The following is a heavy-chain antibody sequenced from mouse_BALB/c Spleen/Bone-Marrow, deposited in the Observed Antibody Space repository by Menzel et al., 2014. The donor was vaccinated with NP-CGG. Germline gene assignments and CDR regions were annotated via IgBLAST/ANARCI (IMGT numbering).Heavy chain of an antibody. Sequence: VHLQQPGPELVKPGASVKISCKASGYSFTGYYMHWVKQSHVKSLEWIGRINPYNGATGYNQNFKDKASLTVDKSSSTAYMELHSLTSEDSAVYYCARGGWDWYFDVWGAGTTATVSS. CDR3: ARGGWDWYFDV. CDR2: INPYNGAT. CDR1: GYSFTGYY. J-gene: IGHJ1*01. V-gene: IGHV1-31*01.